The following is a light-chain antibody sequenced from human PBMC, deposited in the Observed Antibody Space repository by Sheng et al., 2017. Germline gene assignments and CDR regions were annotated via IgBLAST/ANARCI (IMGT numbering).Light chain of an antibody. V-gene: IGKV3-20*01. CDR2: VHP. CDR3: QHYANSRFT. J-gene: IGKJ2*01. CDR1: QSVGSTY. Sequence: EIVLTQSPGTLSLSPGERGTLSCRASQSVGSTYLTWYQQKTWTGLPLSSSLVHPTGPLASQTGSVAVGLGTDFTLTISRLEPEDFAMYYCQHYANSRFTFGQGTKLEDQT.